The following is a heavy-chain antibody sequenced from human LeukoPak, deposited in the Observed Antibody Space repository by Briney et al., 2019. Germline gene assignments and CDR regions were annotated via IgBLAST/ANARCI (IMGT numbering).Heavy chain of an antibody. D-gene: IGHD6-6*01. CDR3: ARARIRGSIAARRDPNWFDP. Sequence: GASVKVSCKASGYTFTGYYMHWVRQAPGQGLEWKGWINPNSGGTNYAQKFQGRVTMTRDTSISTAYMELSRLRSDDTAVYYCARARIRGSIAARRDPNWFDPWGQGTLVTASS. CDR2: INPNSGGT. J-gene: IGHJ5*02. V-gene: IGHV1-2*02. CDR1: GYTFTGYY.